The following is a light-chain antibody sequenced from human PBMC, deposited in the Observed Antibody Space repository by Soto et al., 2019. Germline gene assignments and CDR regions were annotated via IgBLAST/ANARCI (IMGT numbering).Light chain of an antibody. V-gene: IGKV1-5*03. CDR1: QSVSIC. J-gene: IGKJ1*01. Sequence: DIQMTQSPSTLSASEGDRVTISCRCSQSVSICLAWYQQKPGRAPKLLIYKSSILESGVPSRFSGSGAGTEFTLTIGSVQPDYFVTYYCQRSNGSPWTFGQGTKVDI. CDR2: KSS. CDR3: QRSNGSPWT.